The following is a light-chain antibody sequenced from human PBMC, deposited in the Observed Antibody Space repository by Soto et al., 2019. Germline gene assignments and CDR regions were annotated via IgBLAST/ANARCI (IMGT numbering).Light chain of an antibody. CDR2: GTS. Sequence: EIVMTQSPVALSVSPGESAALSCRASQSVGRNFAWYQQRPGQAPRVLIYGTSTRATGVLTRFSGSGSGTDFTITISSLQSEDFAVYYCQQYNKWPYTFGQGTRLEIK. CDR1: QSVGRN. V-gene: IGKV3-15*01. J-gene: IGKJ2*01. CDR3: QQYNKWPYT.